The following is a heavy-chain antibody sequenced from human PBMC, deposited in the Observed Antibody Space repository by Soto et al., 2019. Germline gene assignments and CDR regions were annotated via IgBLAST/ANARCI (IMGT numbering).Heavy chain of an antibody. Sequence: GASVKVSCKASGGTFSSYAISWVRQAPGQGLEWMGGIIPIFGTANYAQKFQGRVTITADESTSTAYMELSSLRSEDTAVYYCARARDDTIFGSYYYYGMDVWGQGTTVTVSS. CDR1: GGTFSSYA. D-gene: IGHD3-3*01. V-gene: IGHV1-69*13. J-gene: IGHJ6*02. CDR2: IIPIFGTA. CDR3: ARARDDTIFGSYYYYGMDV.